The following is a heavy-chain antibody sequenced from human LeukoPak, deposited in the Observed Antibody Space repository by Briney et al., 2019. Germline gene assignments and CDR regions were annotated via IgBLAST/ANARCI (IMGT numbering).Heavy chain of an antibody. Sequence: GGSLRLSCAASGFTFSSYVMHWVRQAPGKGLEWVAIISYDGSNEYYADSVKGRFTISRDNSKNTLYLQMNSLRAADTAVYYCARDFKLGRPLYNWFDPWGQGTLVTVSS. D-gene: IGHD6-6*01. CDR2: ISYDGSNE. CDR3: ARDFKLGRPLYNWFDP. CDR1: GFTFSSYV. V-gene: IGHV3-30*04. J-gene: IGHJ5*02.